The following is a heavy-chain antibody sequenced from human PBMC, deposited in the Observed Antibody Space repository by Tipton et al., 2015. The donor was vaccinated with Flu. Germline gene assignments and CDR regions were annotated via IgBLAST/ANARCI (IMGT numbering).Heavy chain of an antibody. Sequence: TLSLTCTVSGGSISSYCWSWMRQPPGKGLEWIGYVYYSGSTNYNPSLKNRVTMSVDTSKNQLSLQVNSVTAADTAVYYCARDNYDFLTGSNNWFDPWGQGTLVTVSS. CDR1: GGSISSYC. CDR3: ARDNYDFLTGSNNWFDP. J-gene: IGHJ5*02. V-gene: IGHV4-59*13. CDR2: VYYSGST. D-gene: IGHD3-9*01.